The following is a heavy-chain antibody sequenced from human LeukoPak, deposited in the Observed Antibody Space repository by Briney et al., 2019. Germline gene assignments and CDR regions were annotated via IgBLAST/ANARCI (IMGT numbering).Heavy chain of an antibody. V-gene: IGHV3-7*01. CDR1: GFPFSRYW. CDR2: TKYDGSEK. Sequence: PGGSLRLSCAASGFPFSRYWMTWVRQAPGKGLEWVANTKYDGSEKFYVGSVRGRFTISRDNTNNSLHLQMNSLRAEDTAIYYCARDPTYDSGSPLGYGGQGTLVAVSS. CDR3: ARDPTYDSGSPLGY. J-gene: IGHJ4*02. D-gene: IGHD3-10*01.